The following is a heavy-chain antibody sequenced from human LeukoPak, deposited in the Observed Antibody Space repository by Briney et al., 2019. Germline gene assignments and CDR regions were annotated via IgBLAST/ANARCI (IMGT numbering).Heavy chain of an antibody. CDR3: ATYGSYGEVDY. CDR2: ISSSSSYI. Sequence: GGSLRLSCAASGFTFSSYSVTWVRQAPGKGLEWVSSISSSSSYIYYADSVKGRFTISRDNAKNSLYLQMNSLRAEDTAVYYCATYGSYGEVDYWGQGTLVTVSS. V-gene: IGHV3-21*01. J-gene: IGHJ4*02. CDR1: GFTFSSYS. D-gene: IGHD1-26*01.